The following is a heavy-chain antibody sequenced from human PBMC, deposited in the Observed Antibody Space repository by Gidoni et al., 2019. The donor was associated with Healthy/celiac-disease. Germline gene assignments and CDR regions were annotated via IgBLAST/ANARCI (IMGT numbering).Heavy chain of an antibody. CDR1: GGSISSSSYY. CDR2: IYYSGST. V-gene: IGHV4-39*01. J-gene: IGHJ5*02. Sequence: QLQLQESGPGLVKPSETLSLTCTVSGGSISSSSYYWGWIRQPPGKGLEWIGIIYYSGSTYYNPSLKSRVTISVDTSKNQFSLKLSSVTAADTAVYYCARRVRFWFDPWGQGTLVTVSS. CDR3: ARRVRFWFDP.